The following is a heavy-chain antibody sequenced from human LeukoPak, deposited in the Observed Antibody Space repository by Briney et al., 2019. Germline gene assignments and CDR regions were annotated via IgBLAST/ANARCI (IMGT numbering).Heavy chain of an antibody. CDR1: GFTFSSYA. V-gene: IGHV3-23*01. D-gene: IGHD1-26*01. CDR2: ISGSGGST. J-gene: IGHJ5*02. Sequence: GGSLRLFCAASGFTFSSYAMSWVRQAPGKGLEWVSAISGSGGSTYYADSVKGRFTISRDNSKNTLYLQMNSLRAEDTAVYYCAKDLSGSYFIPFDPWGQGTLVTVSS. CDR3: AKDLSGSYFIPFDP.